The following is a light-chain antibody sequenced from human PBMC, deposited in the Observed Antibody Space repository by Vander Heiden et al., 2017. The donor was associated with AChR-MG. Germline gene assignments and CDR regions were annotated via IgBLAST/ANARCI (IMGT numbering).Light chain of an antibody. CDR1: HSKIENFN. CDR2: NNR. CDR3: ATWYDSLNAWV. Sequence: QSVLAQPPSASGTPGQRVTISCSGGHSKIENFNFNWYQHFPATAPKLLIYNNRQRPSVVPARFSGSKSGTSASLAISGLQAEDEADYYCATWYDSLNAWVFGGGTKLTVL. V-gene: IGLV1-44*01. J-gene: IGLJ3*02.